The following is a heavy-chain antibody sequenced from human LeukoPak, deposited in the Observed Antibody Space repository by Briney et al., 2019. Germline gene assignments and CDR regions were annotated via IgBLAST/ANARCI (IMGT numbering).Heavy chain of an antibody. D-gene: IGHD1-26*01. Sequence: SGGSLRLSCAASGFTFSSYSMNWVRQAPGKGLEWVANIKQDGSEKYYVDSVKGRFTISRDNAKNSLYLQMNSLRAEDTAVYYCAKDVSWSSGYFDYWGQGTLVTVSS. CDR1: GFTFSSYS. J-gene: IGHJ4*02. CDR3: AKDVSWSSGYFDY. V-gene: IGHV3-7*03. CDR2: IKQDGSEK.